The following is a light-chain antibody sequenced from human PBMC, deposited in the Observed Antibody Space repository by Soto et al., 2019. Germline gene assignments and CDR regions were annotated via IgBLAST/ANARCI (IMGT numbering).Light chain of an antibody. Sequence: DIQMTQSPSTLSASVGDTVTVTCRASQSVSGWLAWYQQKPGEAPKLLIYAASSLESGVPSRFSGSGFGTEFTLTISSLQPDDFATYYCQQYNSYSPTFGQGTKVDIK. CDR3: QQYNSYSPT. CDR1: QSVSGW. J-gene: IGKJ1*01. V-gene: IGKV1-5*01. CDR2: AAS.